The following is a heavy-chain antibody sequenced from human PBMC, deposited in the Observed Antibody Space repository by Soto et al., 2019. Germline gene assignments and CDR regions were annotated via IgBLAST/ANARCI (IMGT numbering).Heavy chain of an antibody. CDR3: ARQGGIVVVVAAHRAWFDP. D-gene: IGHD2-15*01. Sequence: SETLSLTCPVSGGSISSSSYYWGWIRQPPGKGLEWIGSIYYSGSTYYNPSLKSRVTISVDTSKNQFSLKLSSVTAADTAVYYCARQGGIVVVVAAHRAWFDPWGQGTLVTGSA. V-gene: IGHV4-39*01. CDR1: GGSISSSSYY. J-gene: IGHJ5*02. CDR2: IYYSGST.